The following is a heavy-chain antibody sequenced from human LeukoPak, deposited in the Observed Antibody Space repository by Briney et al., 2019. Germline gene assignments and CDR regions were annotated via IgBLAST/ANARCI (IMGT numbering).Heavy chain of an antibody. CDR1: GYTFTSYA. CDR2: ISAGNGNT. J-gene: IGHJ4*02. Sequence: ASVKVSCKASGYTFTSYAIHWVRQAPGQRLEWMGWISAGNGNTKYSQNFQGRVTFISNTSATTAFMELSSLRSEDAAVYYCARVWGAIDYWGQGTLVTVSS. V-gene: IGHV1-3*01. CDR3: ARVWGAIDY. D-gene: IGHD1-26*01.